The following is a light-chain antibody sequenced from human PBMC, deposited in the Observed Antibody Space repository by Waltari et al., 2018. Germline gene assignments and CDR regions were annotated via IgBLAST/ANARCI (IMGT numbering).Light chain of an antibody. V-gene: IGKV1-8*01. CDR2: TAS. Sequence: AIRITQSLTSPSASTGDRVTITCRASHGISSYLAWYQQKPGKAPKLLIYTASTLQSGVPSRFSGSGSGTDFTLTISCLQSEDFATYYCQQYYSYPRTFGQGTRVEIK. CDR1: HGISSY. CDR3: QQYYSYPRT. J-gene: IGKJ1*01.